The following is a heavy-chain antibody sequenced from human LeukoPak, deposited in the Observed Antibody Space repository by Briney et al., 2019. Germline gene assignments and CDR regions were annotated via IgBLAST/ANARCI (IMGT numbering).Heavy chain of an antibody. CDR3: ARAGDFWSGYYTIFDY. CDR1: GFTFSSYG. V-gene: IGHV3-30*02. Sequence: PGGSLRLSCAASGFTFSSYGMHWVRQAPGKGLEWVAFIRYDGSNKYYADSVKGRFTISRDNSKNTLYLQMNSLRAEDTAVYYCARAGDFWSGYYTIFDYWGQGTLVTVSS. CDR2: IRYDGSNK. D-gene: IGHD3-3*01. J-gene: IGHJ4*02.